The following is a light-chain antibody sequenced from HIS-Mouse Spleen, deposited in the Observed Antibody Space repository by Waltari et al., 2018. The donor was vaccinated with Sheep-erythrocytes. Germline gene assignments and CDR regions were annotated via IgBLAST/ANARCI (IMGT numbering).Light chain of an antibody. Sequence: QSALTQPRSVSGSPGQSVTISCTGTSSDVGGYNYVSWYQQHPGKAPKPMIYDVSKRPSGVPDRFSGSKSGNTASLTVSGLQAEDEADYYCSSYAGSNNLVFGGGTKLTVL. CDR2: DVS. V-gene: IGLV2-11*01. CDR3: SSYAGSNNLV. CDR1: SSDVGGYNY. J-gene: IGLJ2*01.